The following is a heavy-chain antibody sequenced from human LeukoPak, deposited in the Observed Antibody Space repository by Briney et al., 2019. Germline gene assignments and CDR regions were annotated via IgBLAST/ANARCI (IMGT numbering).Heavy chain of an antibody. CDR3: AKDQDLYYYDSSGVIDY. D-gene: IGHD3-22*01. CDR2: ISGSGGST. Sequence: GGSLRLSCAASGFTFSSYAMSWVRQAPGKGLEWVSAISGSGGSTCYADSVKGRFTISRDNSKNTLYLQMNSLRAEDTAVYYCAKDQDLYYYDSSGVIDYWGQGTLVTVSS. J-gene: IGHJ4*02. V-gene: IGHV3-23*01. CDR1: GFTFSSYA.